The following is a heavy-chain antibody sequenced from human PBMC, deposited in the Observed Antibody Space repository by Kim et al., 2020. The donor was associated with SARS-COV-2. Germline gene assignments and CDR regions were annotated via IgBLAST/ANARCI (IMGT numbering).Heavy chain of an antibody. V-gene: IGHV1-18*04. CDR2: ISAYNGNT. J-gene: IGHJ4*02. CDR3: ARDEIEDILTGYGLDY. CDR1: GYTFTSYG. Sequence: ASVKVSCKASGYTFTSYGISWVRQAPGQGLEWMGWISAYNGNTNYAQKLQGRVTMTTDTSTSTAYMELRSLRSDDTAVYYCARDEIEDILTGYGLDYWGQGTLVTVSS. D-gene: IGHD3-9*01.